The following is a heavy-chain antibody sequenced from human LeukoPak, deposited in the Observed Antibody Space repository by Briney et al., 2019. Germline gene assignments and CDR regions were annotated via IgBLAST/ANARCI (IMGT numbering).Heavy chain of an antibody. CDR3: ARGSYGSGSYNPLKFDY. CDR2: INPNSGGT. CDR1: GFTFSSYA. Sequence: GRSLRLSCAASGFTFSSYAMHWVRQAPGQGLEWMGWINPNSGGTNYAQKFQGRVTMTRDTSISTACMELSRLRSDDTAVYYCARGSYGSGSYNPLKFDYWGQGTLVTVSS. J-gene: IGHJ4*02. D-gene: IGHD3-10*01. V-gene: IGHV1-2*02.